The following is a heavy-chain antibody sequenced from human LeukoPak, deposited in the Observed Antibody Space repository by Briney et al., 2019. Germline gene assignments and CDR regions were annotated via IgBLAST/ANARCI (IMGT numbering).Heavy chain of an antibody. D-gene: IGHD2-2*01. CDR1: GGSISSYY. J-gene: IGHJ4*01. Sequence: SGTLSLTCTASGGSISSYYRSWIRQAPGKGLEWIWYISYSGSTIYNPSPKSRVAISVDTSKTQFSLKRTSVTASDTAVHYCARRCSSTSCYAFDYWGQGSLVTVSS. CDR3: ARRCSSTSCYAFDY. CDR2: ISYSGST. V-gene: IGHV4-59*08.